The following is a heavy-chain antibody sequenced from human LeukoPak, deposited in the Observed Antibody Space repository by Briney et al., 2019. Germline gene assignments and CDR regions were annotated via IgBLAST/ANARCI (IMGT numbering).Heavy chain of an antibody. D-gene: IGHD6-13*01. CDR2: IIPMLGIA. V-gene: IGHV1-69*04. Sequence: SVAVSCKASGGTFSSYAISWVRQAPGQGLEWMGRIIPMLGIANYAQKFQGRVTITADKSTSTAYMELSSLRSEDTAVYYCAREHSSSWDQFDYWGQGTLVTVSS. CDR1: GGTFSSYA. CDR3: AREHSSSWDQFDY. J-gene: IGHJ4*02.